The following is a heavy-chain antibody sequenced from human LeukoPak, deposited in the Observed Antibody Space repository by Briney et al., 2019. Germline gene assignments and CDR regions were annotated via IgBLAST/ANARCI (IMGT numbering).Heavy chain of an antibody. CDR3: ASWGAPETATIGFDY. D-gene: IGHD5-24*01. CDR2: IIPILGIA. J-gene: IGHJ4*02. Sequence: SVKVSCKASGGTFSSYAISWVRQAPGQGLEWMGRIIPILGIANYAQKFQGRVTITADKSTSTAYMELSSLRSEDTAVYYCASWGAPETATIGFDYCGQGTLVNVSS. V-gene: IGHV1-69*04. CDR1: GGTFSSYA.